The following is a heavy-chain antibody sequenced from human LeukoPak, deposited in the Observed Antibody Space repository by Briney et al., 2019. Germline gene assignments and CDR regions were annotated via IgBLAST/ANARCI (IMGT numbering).Heavy chain of an antibody. CDR2: ISGSGGST. D-gene: IGHD2-2*01. Sequence: GGSLRLSCAASGFTFSSYAMSWVRQAPGKGLEWVSAISGSGGSTYYAYSVKGRFTISRDNSKNTLYLQMNSLRAEDTAVYYCAKGRFLGYCSSTSCYASVDYFDYWGQGTLVTVSS. J-gene: IGHJ4*02. V-gene: IGHV3-23*01. CDR3: AKGRFLGYCSSTSCYASVDYFDY. CDR1: GFTFSSYA.